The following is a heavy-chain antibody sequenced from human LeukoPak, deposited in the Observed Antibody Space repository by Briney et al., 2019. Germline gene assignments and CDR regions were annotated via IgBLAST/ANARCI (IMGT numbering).Heavy chain of an antibody. J-gene: IGHJ4*02. Sequence: PGRSLRLSCAASGFTFSSYAMHWVRQAPGKGLEWVAVILYDGSNKYYADSVKGRFTISRDNSKNTLYLQMNSLRAEDTAVYYCARVGHDYGDYWGQRTLVTVSS. CDR3: ARVGHDYGDY. CDR2: ILYDGSNK. CDR1: GFTFSSYA. D-gene: IGHD3/OR15-3a*01. V-gene: IGHV3-30*01.